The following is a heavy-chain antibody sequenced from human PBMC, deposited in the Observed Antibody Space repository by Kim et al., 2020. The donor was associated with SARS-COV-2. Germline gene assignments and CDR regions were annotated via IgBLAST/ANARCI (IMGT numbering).Heavy chain of an antibody. CDR1: GGSFSGYY. J-gene: IGHJ4*02. V-gene: IGHV4-34*01. Sequence: SETLSLTCAVYGGSFSGYYWSWIRQPPGKGLEWIGEINHSGSTNYNPSLKSRVTISVDTSKNQFSLKLSSVTAADTAVYYCARGTPSGWAAAGRLSFDYWGQGTLVTVSS. CDR3: ARGTPSGWAAAGRLSFDY. CDR2: INHSGST. D-gene: IGHD6-13*01.